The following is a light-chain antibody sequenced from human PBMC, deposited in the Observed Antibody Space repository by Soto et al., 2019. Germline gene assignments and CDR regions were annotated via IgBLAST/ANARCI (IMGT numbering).Light chain of an antibody. CDR2: GAS. CDR3: QHYGISTVT. Sequence: TVLTQSPDTLPFSPGERATLSCLASQSVGTRLAWYQQRPGQPPRLLISGASSRATGIPDRFSGSGSATDFTLTISRLEHEDFALYYCQHYGISTVTFGQGTRLEIK. V-gene: IGKV3-20*01. J-gene: IGKJ5*01. CDR1: QSVGTR.